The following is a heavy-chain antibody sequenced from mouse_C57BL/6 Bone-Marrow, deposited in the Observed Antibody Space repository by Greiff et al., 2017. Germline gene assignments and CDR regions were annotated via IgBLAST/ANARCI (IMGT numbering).Heavy chain of an antibody. Sequence: EVQRVESGGDLVKPGGSLKFSCAASGFTFSSYGMSWVRQTPDKRLEWVATISSGGSYTYYPDSVKGRFTISRDIAKNTLYLQMSRLQSEDTAMYCCARRYYYGSSLVYVDVWCTGTTVTVSS. V-gene: IGHV5-6*01. CDR2: ISSGGSYT. CDR3: ARRYYYGSSLVYVDV. J-gene: IGHJ1*03. D-gene: IGHD1-1*01. CDR1: GFTFSSYG.